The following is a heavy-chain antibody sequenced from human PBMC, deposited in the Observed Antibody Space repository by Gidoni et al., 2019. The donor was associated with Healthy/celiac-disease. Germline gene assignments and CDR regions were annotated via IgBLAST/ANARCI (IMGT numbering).Heavy chain of an antibody. J-gene: IGHJ4*02. V-gene: IGHV4-34*01. Sequence: QVQLQQWGAGLLKPSETLSLTCAGHGGSFSGYYWSWIRQPPGKGLEWIGEINHSGSTNYNPSLKSRVTISVDTPKNQFSLKLSSVTAADTAVYYCARRIAARTFDYWGQGTLVTVSS. D-gene: IGHD6-6*01. CDR2: INHSGST. CDR3: ARRIAARTFDY. CDR1: GGSFSGYY.